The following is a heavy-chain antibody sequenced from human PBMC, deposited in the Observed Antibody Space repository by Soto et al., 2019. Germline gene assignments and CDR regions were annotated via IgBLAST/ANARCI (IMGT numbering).Heavy chain of an antibody. Sequence: TLSLTCTVSGGSISSYYWSWIRQPPGKGLEWIGYIYYSGSTNYNPSLKSRVTISVDTSKNQFSLKLSSVTAADTAVYYCARAPAAGFDYWGQGTLVTVSS. CDR3: ARAPAAGFDY. CDR1: GGSISSYY. J-gene: IGHJ4*02. D-gene: IGHD6-13*01. V-gene: IGHV4-59*01. CDR2: IYYSGST.